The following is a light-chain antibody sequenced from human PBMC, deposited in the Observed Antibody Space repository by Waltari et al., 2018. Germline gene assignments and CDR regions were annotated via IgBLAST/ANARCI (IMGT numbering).Light chain of an antibody. V-gene: IGLV1-44*01. Sequence: QSVLTQAPSASVAPGQRVTISCSGGTSNLETNLVNWYPHLPGSAPKLLIFSNYQRPTGVPARFSGSKSGTSASLSIRGVQSEDEADYYCAAWDDSANGLVFGGGTKLTVL. CDR2: SNY. CDR1: TSNLETNL. CDR3: AAWDDSANGLV. J-gene: IGLJ3*02.